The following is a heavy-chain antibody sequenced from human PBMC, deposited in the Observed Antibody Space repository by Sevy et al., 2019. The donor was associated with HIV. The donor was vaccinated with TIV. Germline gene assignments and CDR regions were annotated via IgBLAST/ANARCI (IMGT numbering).Heavy chain of an antibody. CDR1: GYTFTSYD. Sequence: ASVKVSCKASGYTFTSYDINWVRQATGQGLEWMGWMNPNSGNTGYAQKFQGRVTMTRNTSISTAYMELNSLRPEDTAVYYCARDLPSAVTFPFYYYGLDVWGQGTTVTVSS. J-gene: IGHJ6*02. D-gene: IGHD4-17*01. CDR2: MNPNSGNT. CDR3: ARDLPSAVTFPFYYYGLDV. V-gene: IGHV1-8*01.